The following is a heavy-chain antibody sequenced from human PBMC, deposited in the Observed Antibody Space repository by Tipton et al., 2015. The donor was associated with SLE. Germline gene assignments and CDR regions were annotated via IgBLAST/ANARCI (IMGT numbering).Heavy chain of an antibody. CDR1: GYTFTSYY. V-gene: IGHV1-46*01. D-gene: IGHD6-13*01. CDR3: ATTGAAAGTEGYFQH. CDR2: INPSGGST. J-gene: IGHJ1*01. Sequence: QLVQSGAEVKKPGASVKVSCKASGYTFTSYYMHWVRQAPGQGLEWMGIINPSGGSTSYAQKFQGRVTMTRDTSISTAYMELSRLRSDDTAVYYCATTGAAAGTEGYFQHWGQGTLVTVSS.